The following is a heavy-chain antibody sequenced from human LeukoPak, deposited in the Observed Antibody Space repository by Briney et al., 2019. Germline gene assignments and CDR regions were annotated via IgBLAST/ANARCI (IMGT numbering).Heavy chain of an antibody. Sequence: GSLRLSCAASGFTFSSYSMNWVLQAPGKGLEWVSSISSSSSYIYYADSVKGRFTISRDNAKNSLYLQMNSLRAEDTAVYYCARRDVDFWSGYSPIDYWGQGTLVTVSS. D-gene: IGHD3-3*01. J-gene: IGHJ4*02. CDR1: GFTFSSYS. CDR3: ARRDVDFWSGYSPIDY. V-gene: IGHV3-21*01. CDR2: ISSSSSYI.